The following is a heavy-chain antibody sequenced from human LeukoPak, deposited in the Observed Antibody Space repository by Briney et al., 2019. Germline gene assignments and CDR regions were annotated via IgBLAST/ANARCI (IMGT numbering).Heavy chain of an antibody. CDR1: GFCFSDYY. Sequence: GGSLRLSCAASGFCFSDYYMTWIRQAPGKGLEWLTYISTSSSDTRYADSVKGRFTISRDDAKNSLYLQMNSLRAEDTALYYCASLVRQIAGAFDIWGQGTMVTVSS. J-gene: IGHJ3*02. V-gene: IGHV3-11*03. D-gene: IGHD3-10*01. CDR3: ASLVRQIAGAFDI. CDR2: ISTSSSDT.